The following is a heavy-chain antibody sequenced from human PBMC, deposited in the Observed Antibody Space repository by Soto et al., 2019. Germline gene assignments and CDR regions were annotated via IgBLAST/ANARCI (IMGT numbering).Heavy chain of an antibody. CDR2: MNPNSGNT. J-gene: IGHJ4*02. V-gene: IGHV1-8*01. D-gene: IGHD4-17*01. CDR3: ARQSHLGDSEY. Sequence: ASVKASCKSSGYTITSYDINCVRQATGQGLEWMGWMNPNSGNTGYAQKFQGRVTMTRNTSISTAYMELSSLRSEDTAVYYCARQSHLGDSEYWGQGTLVTVSS. CDR1: GYTITSYD.